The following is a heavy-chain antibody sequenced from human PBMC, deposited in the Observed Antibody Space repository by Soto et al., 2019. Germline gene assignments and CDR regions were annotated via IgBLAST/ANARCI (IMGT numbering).Heavy chain of an antibody. CDR2: ISAYNGNT. CDR1: GYTFTSYG. CDR3: ARSPVVVVAASLAAYGMDV. J-gene: IGHJ6*02. V-gene: IGHV1-18*01. Sequence: ASVKGSCKASGYTFTSYGISWVRQAPGQGLDWMGWISAYNGNTNYAQKLQGRVTMTTDTSTSTAYMELRSLRSDDTAVYYCARSPVVVVAASLAAYGMDVWGQGTTVTVSS. D-gene: IGHD2-15*01.